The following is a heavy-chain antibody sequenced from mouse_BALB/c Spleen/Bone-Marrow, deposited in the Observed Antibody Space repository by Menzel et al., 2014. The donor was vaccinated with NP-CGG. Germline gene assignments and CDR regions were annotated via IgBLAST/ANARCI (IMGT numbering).Heavy chain of an antibody. Sequence: ESGLGPVKPSQSLSLTCSVTGYSITSGYYWNWIRQFPGNKLEWMGYISYDGSNNYNPSLKNRISITRDTSKNQFFLKLNSVTTEDTATYYCARGGYDGRGFAYWGQGTLVTVSA. D-gene: IGHD2-14*01. CDR1: GYSITSGYY. J-gene: IGHJ3*01. V-gene: IGHV3-6*02. CDR2: ISYDGSN. CDR3: ARGGYDGRGFAY.